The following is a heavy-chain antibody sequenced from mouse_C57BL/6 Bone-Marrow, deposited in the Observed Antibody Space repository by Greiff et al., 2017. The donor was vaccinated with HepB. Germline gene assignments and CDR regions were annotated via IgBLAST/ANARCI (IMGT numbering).Heavy chain of an antibody. CDR2: ISSGGSYT. CDR3: ARHRDYYGSSYVDFDV. Sequence: EVKLVESGGDLVKPGGSLKLSCAASGFTFSSYGMSWVRQTPDKRLEWVATISSGGSYTYYPDSVKGRFTISRDNAKNTLYRQMSSLKSEDTAMYYCARHRDYYGSSYVDFDVWGTGTTVTVSS. J-gene: IGHJ1*03. V-gene: IGHV5-6*01. CDR1: GFTFSSYG. D-gene: IGHD1-1*01.